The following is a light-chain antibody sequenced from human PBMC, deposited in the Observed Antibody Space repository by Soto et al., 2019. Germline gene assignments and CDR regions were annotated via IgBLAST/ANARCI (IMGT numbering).Light chain of an antibody. V-gene: IGKV3-11*01. CDR1: QSVGSY. J-gene: IGKJ1*01. Sequence: EIVLTQSPATLSLSPGERATLSCRASQSVGSYLAWFQQTPGQAPRLLIYDTSNRATGIPARFSGSGSGTDFTLTTSSLETEDFAVYYCQQRSDWPPTFGQGTKVDI. CDR3: QQRSDWPPT. CDR2: DTS.